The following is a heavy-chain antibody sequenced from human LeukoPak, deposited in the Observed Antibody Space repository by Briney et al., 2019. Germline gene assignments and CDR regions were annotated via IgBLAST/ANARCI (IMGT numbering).Heavy chain of an antibody. CDR3: ARDLRLGSLLNYMDV. D-gene: IGHD3-16*01. Sequence: ASVKVSCKASGYTFTDYYMHWVRQAPGQGLEWMGWINPNSGGTDYAQKFQGRVTMTRDTSISTAYMEVSRLRFDDKAVYYCARDLRLGSLLNYMDVWGKGTTVTVSS. V-gene: IGHV1-2*02. CDR1: GYTFTDYY. J-gene: IGHJ6*03. CDR2: INPNSGGT.